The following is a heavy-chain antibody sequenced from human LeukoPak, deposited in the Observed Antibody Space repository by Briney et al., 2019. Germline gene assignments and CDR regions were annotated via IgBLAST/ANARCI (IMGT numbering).Heavy chain of an antibody. Sequence: GGSLSLSCAASGFTFDDYDMSWVRQPPGKGLEWVSGISWNSGSIGYADSVKGLFIISRDNAKNSLYLQMNSLRAEDTALYYCAKDIEGDGYAFDYWGQGTLVTVSS. D-gene: IGHD5-24*01. CDR2: ISWNSGSI. V-gene: IGHV3-9*01. J-gene: IGHJ4*02. CDR3: AKDIEGDGYAFDY. CDR1: GFTFDDYD.